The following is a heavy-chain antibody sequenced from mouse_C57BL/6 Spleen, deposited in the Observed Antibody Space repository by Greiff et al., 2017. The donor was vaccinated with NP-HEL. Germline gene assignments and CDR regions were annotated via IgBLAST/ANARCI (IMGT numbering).Heavy chain of an antibody. CDR1: GFTFSSYG. Sequence: EVKVVESGGDLVKPGGSLKLSCAASGFTFSSYGMSWVRQTPDKRLEWVATISSGGSYTYYPDNVKGRFTISRDNAKNTLYLPMSSLKSEDTAMYYCATPYGNSSLDDWGQGTSVTVSS. D-gene: IGHD2-1*01. CDR3: ATPYGNSSLDD. J-gene: IGHJ4*01. V-gene: IGHV5-6*01. CDR2: ISSGGSYT.